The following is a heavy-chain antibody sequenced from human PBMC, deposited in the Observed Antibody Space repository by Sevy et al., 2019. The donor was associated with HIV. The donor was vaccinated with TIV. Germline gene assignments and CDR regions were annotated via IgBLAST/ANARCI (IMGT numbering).Heavy chain of an antibody. CDR1: GFTFSSYA. V-gene: IGHV3-23*01. D-gene: IGHD6-13*01. Sequence: GGSLRLSCAASGFTFSSYAMSWVRQAPGKGPEWVSAISGSGGSTYYADSVKGRFTISRDNSKNTLYLQMNSLRAEDTAVYYCAKVKGGSWYYYYYYMDVWGKGTTVTVSS. J-gene: IGHJ6*03. CDR3: AKVKGGSWYYYYYYMDV. CDR2: ISGSGGST.